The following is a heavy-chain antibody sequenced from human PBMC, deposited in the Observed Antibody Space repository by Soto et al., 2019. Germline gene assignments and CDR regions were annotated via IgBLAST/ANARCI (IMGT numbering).Heavy chain of an antibody. CDR1: GYTFTSYA. J-gene: IGHJ6*02. Sequence: ASVKVSCKASGYTFTSYAMHWVRQAPGQRLEWMGWINAGNGNTKYSQKFQGRVTITRDTSASTAYMELSSLRSDDTAVYYCARDKDRVQLGGNYYYILDVWGQGTTVTVSS. D-gene: IGHD1-1*01. CDR3: ARDKDRVQLGGNYYYILDV. V-gene: IGHV1-3*01. CDR2: INAGNGNT.